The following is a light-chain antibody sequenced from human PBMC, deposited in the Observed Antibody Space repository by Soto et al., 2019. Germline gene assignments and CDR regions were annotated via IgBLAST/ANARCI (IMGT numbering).Light chain of an antibody. V-gene: IGLV2-23*01. CDR1: NSDVGTYNL. CDR2: EDS. J-gene: IGLJ3*02. Sequence: QSALTQPASVSGSPGQSITISCTGTNSDVGTYNLVSWYQHHPGKAPKLIIHEDSKRPSGVSYRVSGSKSGNTASLTLSGLQAEDEADYYCCSYAGSSTWVFGGGTKLTVL. CDR3: CSYAGSSTWV.